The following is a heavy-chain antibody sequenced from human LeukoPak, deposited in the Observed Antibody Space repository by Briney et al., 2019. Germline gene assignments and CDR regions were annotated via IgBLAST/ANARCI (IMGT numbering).Heavy chain of an antibody. CDR1: GFTFSSYW. D-gene: IGHD3-3*01. Sequence: GGSLRLSCAASGFTFSSYWMSWVRQAPGKGLEWVANIKQDGSEKYYVDSVKGRFTISRDNAKNSLYLQMSSLRAEDTAVYYCARAYYDFWSGIFYYFDYWGQGTLVTVSS. CDR2: IKQDGSEK. V-gene: IGHV3-7*01. CDR3: ARAYYDFWSGIFYYFDY. J-gene: IGHJ4*02.